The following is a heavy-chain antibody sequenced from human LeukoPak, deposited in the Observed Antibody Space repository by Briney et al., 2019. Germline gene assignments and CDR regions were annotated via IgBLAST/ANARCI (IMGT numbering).Heavy chain of an antibody. CDR3: ARDGKDSMIVVVTAEYFQH. Sequence: PWGSLRLSCAASGLTFSSYTMNWVRQAPGKGLEWVSSISSSSSYIYYADSVKGRFTIYRDNAKNSLYLQMDSLRAEDTAVYYCARDGKDSMIVVVTAEYFQHWGQGTLVTVSS. CDR2: ISSSSSYI. CDR1: GLTFSSYT. V-gene: IGHV3-21*01. J-gene: IGHJ1*01. D-gene: IGHD3-22*01.